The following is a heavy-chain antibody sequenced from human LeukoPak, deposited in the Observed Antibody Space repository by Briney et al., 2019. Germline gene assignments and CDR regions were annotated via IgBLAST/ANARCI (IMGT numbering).Heavy chain of an antibody. V-gene: IGHV4-34*01. D-gene: IGHD3-10*01. J-gene: IGHJ4*02. CDR1: GGSFSGYY. CDR2: INDSGTT. CDR3: ARSGRYQIY. Sequence: SETLSPTCAVYGGSFSGYYWSWIRQPPGKGLEWIGEINDSGTTNYNPSLKSRVTISEDTFRNQFSLKLSSATAADTAVYYCARSGRYQIYWGRGTLVTVSS.